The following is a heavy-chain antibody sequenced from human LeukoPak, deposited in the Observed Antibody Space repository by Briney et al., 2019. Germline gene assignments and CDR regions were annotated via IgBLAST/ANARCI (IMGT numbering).Heavy chain of an antibody. V-gene: IGHV3-74*01. CDR3: ARVSGPGMNEYYHL. CDR2: INDDGSFR. D-gene: IGHD3-10*01. Sequence: GGSLRLSCAASGITFSGAWMHWVRQAPGRGLVWVSRINDDGSFRRYANSVKGRFTISRDNAKNTLFLQMNSLRAEDTAVYYCARVSGPGMNEYYHLWGQGTLVTVSS. J-gene: IGHJ1*01. CDR1: GITFSGAW.